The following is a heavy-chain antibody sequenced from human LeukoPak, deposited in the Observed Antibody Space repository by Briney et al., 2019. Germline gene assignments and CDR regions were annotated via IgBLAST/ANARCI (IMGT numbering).Heavy chain of an antibody. V-gene: IGHV3-48*03. CDR2: ISSSGTTI. CDR3: ARPIAARDY. D-gene: IGHD6-6*01. Sequence: PGGSLRLSCAASGFTFSSYEMNWVRQAPGKGLEWVSYISSSGTTIYYADSVKGRFTISRDNAKNSLYLQMNSLRAEDTTVYYCARPIAARDYWGQGTLVTVSS. CDR1: GFTFSSYE. J-gene: IGHJ4*02.